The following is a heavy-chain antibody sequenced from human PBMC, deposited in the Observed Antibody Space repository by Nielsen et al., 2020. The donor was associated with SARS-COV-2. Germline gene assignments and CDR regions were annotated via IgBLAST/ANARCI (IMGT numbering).Heavy chain of an antibody. CDR2: IVVGSGNT. CDR3: AAHTDSGLVFDYFDY. V-gene: IGHV1-58*02. J-gene: IGHJ4*02. D-gene: IGHD3-10*01. CDR1: GFTFTSSA. Sequence: SVKVSCKASGFTFTSSAMQWVRQARGQRLEWIGWIVVGSGNTNYAQKFQERVTITRDMSTSTAYMELSSLRSEDTAVYYCAAHTDSGLVFDYFDYWGQGTLVTVSS.